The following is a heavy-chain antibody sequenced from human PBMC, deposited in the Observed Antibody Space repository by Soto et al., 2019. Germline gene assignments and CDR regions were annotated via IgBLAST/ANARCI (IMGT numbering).Heavy chain of an antibody. CDR1: GGSISSGGYY. Sequence: SETLSLTCTVSGGSISSGGYYWSWIRQPPGKGLEWIGYIYYSGSTYYNPSLKSRVTISVDTSKNQFSLKLSSVTAADTAVYYCARGLNMHYFDYWGQGTLVTVSS. CDR3: ARGLNMHYFDY. V-gene: IGHV4-31*03. CDR2: IYYSGST. J-gene: IGHJ4*02.